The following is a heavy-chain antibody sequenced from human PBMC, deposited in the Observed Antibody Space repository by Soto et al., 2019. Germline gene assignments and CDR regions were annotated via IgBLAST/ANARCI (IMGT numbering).Heavy chain of an antibody. CDR1: GGSISSGGYY. CDR2: IYYSGRT. J-gene: IGHJ4*02. V-gene: IGHV4-31*03. Sequence: QVQLQESGPGLVKPSQTLSLTCTVSGGSISSGGYYWSWNRKHPGKGLEWIGYIYYSGRTYYNPSLNIRVTISVDTSKNLFSLKLSSVTAADTAVYYCASDHGADLVLYYWGQGTLVTVSS. D-gene: IGHD6-13*01. CDR3: ASDHGADLVLYY.